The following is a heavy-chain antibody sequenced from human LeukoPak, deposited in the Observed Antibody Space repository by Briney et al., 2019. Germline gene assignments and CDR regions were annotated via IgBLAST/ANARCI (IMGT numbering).Heavy chain of an antibody. CDR3: AKGTAMAPALFDY. V-gene: IGHV3-30*18. CDR2: ISYDGSNK. Sequence: GGSLSLSCAASGFTFSSYGMHWVRQAPGKGLEWVAVISYDGSNKYYADSVKGRFTITRDNSKNTLYLQMNSLRAEDTAVYYCAKGTAMAPALFDYWGQGTLVTVSS. D-gene: IGHD5-18*01. J-gene: IGHJ4*02. CDR1: GFTFSSYG.